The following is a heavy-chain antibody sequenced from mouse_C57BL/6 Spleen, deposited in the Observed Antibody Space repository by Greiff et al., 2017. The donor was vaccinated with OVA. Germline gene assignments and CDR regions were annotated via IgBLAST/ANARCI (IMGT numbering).Heavy chain of an antibody. J-gene: IGHJ2*01. CDR3: ARSLIYDGYYDY. D-gene: IGHD2-3*01. V-gene: IGHV1-26*01. CDR2: INPNNGGT. Sequence: EVQLQQSGPELVKPGASVKISCKASGYTFTDYYMNWVKQSHGKSLEWIGDINPNNGGTSYNQKFKGKATLTVDKSSSTAYMELRSLTSEDSAVYYCARSLIYDGYYDYWGQGTTLTVSS. CDR1: GYTFTDYY.